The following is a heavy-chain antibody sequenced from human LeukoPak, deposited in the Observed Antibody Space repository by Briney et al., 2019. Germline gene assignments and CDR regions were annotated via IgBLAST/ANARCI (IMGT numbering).Heavy chain of an antibody. CDR1: GFTFSSYW. Sequence: GGSLRLSCAASGFTFSSYWMNWARQAPGKGLEWVASINHNGNVNYYVDSVKGRFTISRDNAKNSLYLQMSNLRAEDTAVYFCARGGVLDVWGQGATVTVSS. CDR2: INHNGNVN. D-gene: IGHD3-16*01. J-gene: IGHJ6*02. CDR3: ARGGVLDV. V-gene: IGHV3-7*03.